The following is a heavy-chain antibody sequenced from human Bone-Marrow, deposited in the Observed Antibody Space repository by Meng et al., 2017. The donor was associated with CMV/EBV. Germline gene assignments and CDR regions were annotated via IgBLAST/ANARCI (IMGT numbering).Heavy chain of an antibody. CDR2: IYYSGST. CDR3: ARETGSADY. CDR1: GGSISSSSYY. Sequence: GSLRLSCTLSGGSISSSSYYWGWIRQPPGKGLEWIGSIYYSGSTYYNPSLKSRVTIPVDTSKNQFSLKLSSVTAADTAVYYCARETGSADYWGQGTLVTVSS. V-gene: IGHV4-39*07. J-gene: IGHJ4*02. D-gene: IGHD7-27*01.